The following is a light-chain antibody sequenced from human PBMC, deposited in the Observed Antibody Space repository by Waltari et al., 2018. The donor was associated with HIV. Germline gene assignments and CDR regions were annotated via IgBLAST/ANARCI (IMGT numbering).Light chain of an antibody. CDR2: FHS. V-gene: IGLV3-21*04. CDR3: QVWDSSNDHVV. Sequence: SFVLTQPPSVSVAPGTTATLSCSGWNIGSKSVHWYTQLPGQAPVLVVRFHSDRPSGIPDRFSGSNSGHTATLTITSVEAGDEADYYCQVWDSSNDHVVFGGGTELTVL. J-gene: IGLJ3*02. CDR1: NIGSKS.